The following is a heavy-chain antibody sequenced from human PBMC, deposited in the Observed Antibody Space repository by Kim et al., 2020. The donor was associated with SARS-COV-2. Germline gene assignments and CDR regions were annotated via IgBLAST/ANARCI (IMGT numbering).Heavy chain of an antibody. D-gene: IGHD2-15*01. CDR1: GYSFTDYY. J-gene: IGHJ5*02. CDR2: INPNSGGT. CDR3: ARALGYCRSGSCYP. Sequence: ASVKVSCKASGYSFTDYYVHWVRQAPGQGLEWMGWINPNSGGTKYAQKFQGRVTMTTDTSISTAYMEVRSLRSDDMAVYFCARALGYCRSGSCYPWGQGTLFTVSS. V-gene: IGHV1-2*02.